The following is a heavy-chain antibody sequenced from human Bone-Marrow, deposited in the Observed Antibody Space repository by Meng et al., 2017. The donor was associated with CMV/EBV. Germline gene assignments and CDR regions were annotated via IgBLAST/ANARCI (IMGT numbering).Heavy chain of an antibody. Sequence: RYAMHWVRQAPGKGLEWVAVISYDGSNKYYADSVKGRFTISRDNSKNTLYLQMNSLRAEDTAVYYCARQGPNYYDSSGYYRGGPFGYWGQGTLVTVSS. D-gene: IGHD3-22*01. CDR2: ISYDGSNK. CDR1: RYA. CDR3: ARQGPNYYDSSGYYRGGPFGY. J-gene: IGHJ4*02. V-gene: IGHV3-30*04.